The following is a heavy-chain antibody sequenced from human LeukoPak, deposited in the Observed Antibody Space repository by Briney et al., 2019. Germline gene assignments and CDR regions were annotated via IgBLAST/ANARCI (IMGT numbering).Heavy chain of an antibody. J-gene: IGHJ4*02. CDR2: IYYSGST. CDR1: GGSISSGDYF. Sequence: SETLSLTCTVSGGSISSGDYFWSWIRQSPGKGLEWIGYIYYSGSTYYNPSLKSRVTISVDTSKNQFSLKLSSVTAADTAVYYCARDTMVRGWYIDYWGQGTLVTVSS. CDR3: ARDTMVRGWYIDY. V-gene: IGHV4-30-4*01. D-gene: IGHD3-10*01.